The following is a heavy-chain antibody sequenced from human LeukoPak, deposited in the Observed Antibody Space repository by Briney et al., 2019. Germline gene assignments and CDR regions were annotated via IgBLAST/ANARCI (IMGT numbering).Heavy chain of an antibody. CDR3: ASANLTYYDFWSGYFSAPLRSLNDAFDI. CDR1: GGSISSSSYY. J-gene: IGHJ3*02. Sequence: SEALSLTCTVSGGSISSSSYYWGWIRQPPGKGLEWIGSIYYSGSTYYNPSLKSRVTISVDTSKNQFSLKLSSVTAADTAVYYCASANLTYYDFWSGYFSAPLRSLNDAFDIWGQGTMVTVSS. V-gene: IGHV4-39*01. D-gene: IGHD3-3*01. CDR2: IYYSGST.